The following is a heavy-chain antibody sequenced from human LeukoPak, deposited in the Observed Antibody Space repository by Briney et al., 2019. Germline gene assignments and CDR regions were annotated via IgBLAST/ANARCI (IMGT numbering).Heavy chain of an antibody. Sequence: PSGTLSLTCTVSGYSISSGYYWGWIRQPPGKGLEWIGSIYHSGSTYYNPSLKSRVTVSVDTSKNQFSLKLSSVTAADTAVYYCARVGGELPYYFDYWGQGTLVTVSS. D-gene: IGHD3-16*02. CDR3: ARVGGELPYYFDY. J-gene: IGHJ4*02. V-gene: IGHV4-38-2*02. CDR1: GYSISSGYY. CDR2: IYHSGST.